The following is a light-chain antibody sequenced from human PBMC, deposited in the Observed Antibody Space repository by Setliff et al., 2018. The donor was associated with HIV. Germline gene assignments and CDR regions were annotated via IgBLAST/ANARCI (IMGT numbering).Light chain of an antibody. CDR3: YSYAGGGTYV. V-gene: IGLV2-23*02. CDR2: EVS. Sequence: QSALAQPASVSGSPGQSITISCNGTASDVGKYDLVSWYQQRPGRAPNLIIYEVSKRPSGVSDRFSASKSGNTASLTISGVQPEDETDYFCYSYAGGGTYVFGSGTKVTVL. J-gene: IGLJ1*01. CDR1: ASDVGKYDL.